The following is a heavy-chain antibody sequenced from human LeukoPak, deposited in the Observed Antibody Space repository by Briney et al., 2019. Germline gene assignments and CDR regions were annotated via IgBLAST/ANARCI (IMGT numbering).Heavy chain of an antibody. Sequence: GGSLRLSCAASGFTFSSYAMSWVRQAPGKGLEWVSAISGSGGSTYYAHSVKGRVTISRDNSKNTLYLQRNSLRAEDTVVYYCTKDSRITIFGVVTKKYYFDYWGQGTLVTVSS. CDR2: ISGSGGST. CDR1: GFTFSSYA. CDR3: TKDSRITIFGVVTKKYYFDY. V-gene: IGHV3-23*01. J-gene: IGHJ4*02. D-gene: IGHD3-3*01.